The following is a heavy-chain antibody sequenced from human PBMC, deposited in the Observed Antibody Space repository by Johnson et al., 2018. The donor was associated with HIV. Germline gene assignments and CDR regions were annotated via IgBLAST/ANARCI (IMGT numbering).Heavy chain of an antibody. D-gene: IGHD1-1*01. V-gene: IGHV3-7*01. CDR3: TGGWYNLSAFDI. CDR2: IKQDGSEK. CDR1: GFMFSRYW. Sequence: VYLVESGGGLVQPGGSLRLSCAASGFMFSRYWMSWVRQAPGKGLEWVANIKQDGSEKYYVDSVKGRFTISRDNAKNSLYVQMNSLRAEDTAMYYCTGGWYNLSAFDIWGQGTMVTVSS. J-gene: IGHJ3*02.